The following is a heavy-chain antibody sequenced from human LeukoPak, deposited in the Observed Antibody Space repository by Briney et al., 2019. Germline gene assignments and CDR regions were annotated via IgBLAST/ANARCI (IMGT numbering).Heavy chain of an antibody. J-gene: IGHJ5*02. D-gene: IGHD6-13*01. CDR3: ARRGRSSSRGRWFDP. Sequence: SETLSLTCAVSGGSISSTNWWSWVRQPPGKGLEWIGEIYRSGTTNYNPSLKSRVTISVDTSKNQFSLKLSSVTAADTAVYYCARRGRSSSRGRWFDPWGQGTLVTVSS. CDR1: GGSISSTNW. CDR2: IYRSGTT. V-gene: IGHV4-4*02.